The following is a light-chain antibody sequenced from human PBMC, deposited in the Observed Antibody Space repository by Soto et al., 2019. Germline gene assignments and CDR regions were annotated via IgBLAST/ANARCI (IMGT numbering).Light chain of an antibody. J-gene: IGLJ3*02. CDR1: RGHSTYT. CDR2: LKSDGSH. CDR3: LSLGTGTRV. Sequence: QAVLTQSPSASASLGASVKLTCTLSRGHSTYTIAWHQQQPDKGPRYLMKLKSDGSHSKGDGIPDRFSGSSSGAERYLTIALLPSEDDADYYCLSLGTGTRVFGGGTKLTVL. V-gene: IGLV4-69*01.